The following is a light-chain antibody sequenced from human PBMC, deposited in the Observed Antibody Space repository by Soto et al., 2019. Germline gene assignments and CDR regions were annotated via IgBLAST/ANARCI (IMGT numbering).Light chain of an antibody. Sequence: DIQMTQSPSSLPASVGDRVTLTCRASQGIGTYLNWYQQKPGKAPTLLIYAASSLQSGVPSRLSGSGSGTDFTLTISSLQPEDVATYYCQQSSTIPYTFGQGTKLEIE. J-gene: IGKJ2*01. CDR2: AAS. V-gene: IGKV1-39*01. CDR3: QQSSTIPYT. CDR1: QGIGTY.